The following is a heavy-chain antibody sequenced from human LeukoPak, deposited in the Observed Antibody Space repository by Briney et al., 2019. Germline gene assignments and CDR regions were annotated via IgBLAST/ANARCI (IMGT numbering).Heavy chain of an antibody. J-gene: IGHJ4*02. Sequence: SGTLSLTCTVSGGSISSYYWSWIRQPPGKGPEWIGYIYYSGSTNYNPSLKSRVTISVDTSKNQFSLKLSSVTAADTAVYYCARVSGRLSRSLNDWGQGTLVTVSS. CDR2: IYYSGST. CDR3: ARVSGRLSRSLND. V-gene: IGHV4-59*01. CDR1: GGSISSYY.